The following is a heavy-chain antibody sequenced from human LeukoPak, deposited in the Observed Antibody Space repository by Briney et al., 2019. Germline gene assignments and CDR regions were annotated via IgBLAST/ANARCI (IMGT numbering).Heavy chain of an antibody. Sequence: GGSLRLSCAAAGFTFKDYGMHWVRHPPGKGLEWVSSINWNGGGTDYADSVKGRFTISRDNAKNSLYLQLSSLRPEDTALYYCAKHMRATNTYSFFGLDVWGQGTTVTVSS. CDR2: INWNGGGT. CDR1: GFTFKDYG. D-gene: IGHD1-26*01. CDR3: AKHMRATNTYSFFGLDV. J-gene: IGHJ6*02. V-gene: IGHV3-9*01.